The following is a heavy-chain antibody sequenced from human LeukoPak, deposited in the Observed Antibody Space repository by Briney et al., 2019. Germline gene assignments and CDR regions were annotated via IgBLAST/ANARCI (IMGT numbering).Heavy chain of an antibody. CDR1: GDSISSGAYY. D-gene: IGHD1-1*01. Sequence: SETLSLTCTVSGDSISSGAYYWSWVRQLPEKGLDWIGYIGYTGDTYYNPSLRSRTTISKDTSKTQFSLRLDSLTAADTAVYYCARVAAATTNPRFDFWGQGTLVTVSS. J-gene: IGHJ4*02. V-gene: IGHV4-31*03. CDR3: ARVAAATTNPRFDF. CDR2: IGYTGDT.